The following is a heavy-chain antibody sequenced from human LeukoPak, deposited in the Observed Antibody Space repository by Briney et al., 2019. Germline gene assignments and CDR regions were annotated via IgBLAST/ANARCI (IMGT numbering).Heavy chain of an antibody. J-gene: IGHJ4*02. CDR1: GGSISSGSYY. CDR2: IYTSGST. Sequence: PSETLSLTCTVSGGSISSGSYYWSWIRQPAGKGLEWIGRIYTSGSTNYNPSLKSRVTISVDTSKNQFSLKLSSVTAADTAVYYCARAEYQLLFDYWGQGTLVTVSS. D-gene: IGHD2-2*01. V-gene: IGHV4-61*02. CDR3: ARAEYQLLFDY.